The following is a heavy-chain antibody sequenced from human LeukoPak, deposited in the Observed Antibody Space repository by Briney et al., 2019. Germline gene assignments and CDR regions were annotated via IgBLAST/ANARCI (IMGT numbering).Heavy chain of an antibody. Sequence: SETLSLTCTISGDSISTHYWTWIRQPPGKGLEWIGYISYIGITNYNPSLKSRVTISVDTSKNQFSLRLRSVTAADTAVYYCARELYSSSSDWFDPWGQGTLVTVSS. D-gene: IGHD6-6*01. CDR2: ISYIGIT. CDR3: ARELYSSSSDWFDP. J-gene: IGHJ5*02. V-gene: IGHV4-59*11. CDR1: GDSISTHY.